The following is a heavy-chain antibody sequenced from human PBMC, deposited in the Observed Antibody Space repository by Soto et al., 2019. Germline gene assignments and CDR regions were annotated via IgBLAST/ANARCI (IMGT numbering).Heavy chain of an antibody. V-gene: IGHV3-23*01. CDR2: STGSGGTT. J-gene: IGHJ4*02. CDR1: GFSFTDYG. D-gene: IGHD3-3*01. CDR3: AQGHPRVVTIFGVDY. Sequence: EVQLLESGGGLVQPGGSLRLSCAASGFSFTDYGMSWVRQAPGKGLEWVSTSTGSGGTTYYADSVKGRVTISRDNSKDTLYLEMNSLRADDTAVYYCAQGHPRVVTIFGVDYWGQGNLVIVSS.